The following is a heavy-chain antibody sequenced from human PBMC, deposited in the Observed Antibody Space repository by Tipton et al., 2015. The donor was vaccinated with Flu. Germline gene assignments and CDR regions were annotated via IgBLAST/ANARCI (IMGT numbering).Heavy chain of an antibody. Sequence: SLRLSCAASGITFTSYGMSWVRQAPGKGLEWVSGVTGGGSTYSADSVKGRFTISRDISRNMVYLQMNSLRAEDTAVYYCAKVIPEAVAGLDYWGQGTLVSVYS. V-gene: IGHV3-23*01. CDR3: AKVIPEAVAGLDY. J-gene: IGHJ4*02. CDR2: VTGGGST. CDR1: GITFTSYG. D-gene: IGHD6-19*01.